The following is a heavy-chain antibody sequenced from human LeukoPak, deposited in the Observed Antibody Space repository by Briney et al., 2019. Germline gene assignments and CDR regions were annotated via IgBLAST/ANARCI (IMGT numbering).Heavy chain of an antibody. D-gene: IGHD3-16*01. CDR3: ARYGLIRGFEY. CDR1: GGSISSYY. CDR2: IYYSGST. Sequence: PSETLSLTCTVSGGSISSYYWSWIRQPPGKELEWIRYIYYSGSTNYSPSLKSRVTISVDTSKNQFSLKLSSVTAADTAVYYCARYGLIRGFEYWGQGTLVTVSS. V-gene: IGHV4-59*01. J-gene: IGHJ4*02.